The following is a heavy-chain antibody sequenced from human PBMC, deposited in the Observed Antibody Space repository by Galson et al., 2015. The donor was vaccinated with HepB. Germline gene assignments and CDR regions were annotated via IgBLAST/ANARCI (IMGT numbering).Heavy chain of an antibody. CDR1: GFTFSSYS. D-gene: IGHD3-10*01. V-gene: IGHV3-48*01. J-gene: IGHJ5*02. CDR2: ISSSSSTI. Sequence: SLRLSCAASGFTFSSYSMNWVRQAPGKGLEWVSYISSSSSTIYYADSVKGRFTISRDNAKNSLYLQMNSLRAEDTAVYYCARAVRYYGSGSYYWFDPWGQGTLVTVSS. CDR3: ARAVRYYGSGSYYWFDP.